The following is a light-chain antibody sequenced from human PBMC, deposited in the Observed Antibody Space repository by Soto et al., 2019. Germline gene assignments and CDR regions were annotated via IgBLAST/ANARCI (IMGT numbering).Light chain of an antibody. V-gene: IGKV3-20*01. CDR1: QSVSGYY. CDR2: GAF. Sequence: ERVWTQSPGTLSLSPGERATLSCRASQSVSGYYLAWFRQKPGQAPRLLIYGAFNRATDIPDRFSGRGSGTDFTLTISRLEPEDFAVYYCQEYGSSPYTFGQGTKLEIK. J-gene: IGKJ2*01. CDR3: QEYGSSPYT.